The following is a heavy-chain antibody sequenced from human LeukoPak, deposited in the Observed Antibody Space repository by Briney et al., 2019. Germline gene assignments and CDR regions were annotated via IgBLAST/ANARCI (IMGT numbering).Heavy chain of an antibody. J-gene: IGHJ5*02. Sequence: GGSLRLSCAASGFSFSTYWMNWVRQAPGKGLEWVLVIYSGGSTYYADSVKGRFTISRDNSKNTLYLQMNSLRAEDTAVYYCARDRDANWFDPWGQGTLVTVSS. CDR3: ARDRDANWFDP. CDR2: IYSGGST. V-gene: IGHV3-53*01. CDR1: GFSFSTYW. D-gene: IGHD3-10*01.